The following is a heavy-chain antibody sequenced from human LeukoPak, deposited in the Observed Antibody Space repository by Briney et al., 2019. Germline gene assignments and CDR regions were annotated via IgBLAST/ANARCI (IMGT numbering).Heavy chain of an antibody. CDR1: GFTFSSYW. CDR3: TRVLGGYDVNEY. V-gene: IGHV3-7*01. Sequence: GGSLRLSCAGSGFTFSSYWMSWVRQAPGKGLEWVAYIAQDGSAIYYMDSVKGRFTISRDNAKSSLFLQMNSLRVEDTAVYYCTRVLGGYDVNEYWGQGTLVTVSS. D-gene: IGHD5-12*01. J-gene: IGHJ4*02. CDR2: IAQDGSAI.